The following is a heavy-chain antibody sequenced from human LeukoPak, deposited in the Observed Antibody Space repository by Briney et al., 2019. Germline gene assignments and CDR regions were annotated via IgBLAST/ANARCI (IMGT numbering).Heavy chain of an antibody. Sequence: SETLSLTCTVSGGSISSYYWSWIRQPPGKGLEWIGYIYYSGGTNYNPSLKSRVTISVDTSKNQFSLKLSSVTAADTAVYYCARAGFGDPFDYWGQGTLVTVSS. CDR1: GGSISSYY. J-gene: IGHJ4*02. CDR2: IYYSGGT. D-gene: IGHD4-17*01. CDR3: ARAGFGDPFDY. V-gene: IGHV4-59*01.